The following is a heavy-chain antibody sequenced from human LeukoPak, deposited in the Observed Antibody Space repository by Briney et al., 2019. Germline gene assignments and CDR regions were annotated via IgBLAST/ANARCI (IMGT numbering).Heavy chain of an antibody. J-gene: IGHJ6*03. D-gene: IGHD6-6*01. V-gene: IGHV1-69-2*01. Sequence: ASVKVSCKVSGYTFTDYYMHWVQQAPGKGLEWMGLVDPEDGETIYAEKFQGRVTITADTSTDTAYMELSSPRSGDTAVYYCAARGSSSSGFGYMDVWGKGTTVTVSS. CDR2: VDPEDGET. CDR3: AARGSSSSGFGYMDV. CDR1: GYTFTDYY.